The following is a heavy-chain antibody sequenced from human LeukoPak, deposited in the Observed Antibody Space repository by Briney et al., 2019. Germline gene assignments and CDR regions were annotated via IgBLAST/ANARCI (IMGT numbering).Heavy chain of an antibody. J-gene: IGHJ3*01. D-gene: IGHD2-21*02. CDR2: TRNNGNRYTT. V-gene: IGHV3-72*01. CDR3: ARGGDHEGDVFDL. CDR1: GFRFSDYF. Sequence: GGSLRLSCAASGFRFSDYFMDWVRQAPGKGLEWLGRTRNNGNRYTTEYAASVRGRITISRDDSNNSLYLQMNNLKAEDTAVYYCARGGDHEGDVFDLWGHGTTVIVSS.